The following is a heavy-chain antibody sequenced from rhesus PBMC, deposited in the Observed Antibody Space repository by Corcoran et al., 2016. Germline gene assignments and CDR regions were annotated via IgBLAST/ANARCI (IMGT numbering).Heavy chain of an antibody. Sequence: QVQLQESGPGVVKPSETLSLTCAVSGGSISDSYRWSWIRQPPGKGLEWIGYIYGSITSTNYNPSLKRRVTISKDTSKNQFSLKLSVVTAADTAVYYGARDGYSGSYFDYWGQGVLVTVSS. CDR3: ARDGYSGSYFDY. V-gene: IGHV4S10*01. D-gene: IGHD3-16*01. CDR2: IYGSITST. J-gene: IGHJ4*01. CDR1: GGSISDSYR.